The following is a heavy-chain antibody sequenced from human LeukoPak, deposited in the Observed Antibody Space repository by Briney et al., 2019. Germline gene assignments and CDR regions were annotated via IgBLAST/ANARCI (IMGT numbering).Heavy chain of an antibody. CDR1: GGSISYYY. CDR3: ARGRGPLV. Sequence: SETLSLTCTVSGGSISYYYWSWIRQPPGKGLEWIGYIYDSGSTDYNPSLKSRVTISIDTSKNQFSLKLSSVTAADTAVYYCARGRGPLVWGQGTTVTVSS. J-gene: IGHJ6*02. CDR2: IYDSGST. V-gene: IGHV4-59*01.